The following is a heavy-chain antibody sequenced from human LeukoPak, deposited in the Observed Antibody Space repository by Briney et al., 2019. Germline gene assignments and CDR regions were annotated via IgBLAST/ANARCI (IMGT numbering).Heavy chain of an antibody. V-gene: IGHV1-69*13. CDR3: ARFGLGKHIEVAGIPFDI. CDR2: IIPIFGTA. Sequence: PRASVKVSCKASGGTFSSYAISWVRQAPGQGLEWMGGIIPIFGTANYAQKFQGRVTITADESTSTAYMELSSLRSEDTAVYYCARFGLGKHIEVAGIPFDIWGQGTMVTVSS. D-gene: IGHD6-19*01. CDR1: GGTFSSYA. J-gene: IGHJ3*02.